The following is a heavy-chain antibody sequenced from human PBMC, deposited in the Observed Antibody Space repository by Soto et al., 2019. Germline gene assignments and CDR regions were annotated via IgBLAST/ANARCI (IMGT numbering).Heavy chain of an antibody. D-gene: IGHD3-22*01. CDR3: ARSPAYYYDSSGYLY. V-gene: IGHV1-18*04. J-gene: IGHJ4*02. CDR1: GYTFTSYG. CDR2: ISAYNGNT. Sequence: ASVKVSCKASGYTFTSYGISWVRQAPGQGLEWMGWISAYNGNTNYAQKLQGRVTMTTDTSTSTAYMELRSLRSDDTAVYYCARSPAYYYDSSGYLYWGQGTLVTVSS.